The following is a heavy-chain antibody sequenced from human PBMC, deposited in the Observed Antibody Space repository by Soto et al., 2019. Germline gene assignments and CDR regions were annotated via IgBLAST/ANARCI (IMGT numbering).Heavy chain of an antibody. D-gene: IGHD2-21*02. CDR3: AKDRLHVVVTATVLDP. CDR2: ISGSGGST. J-gene: IGHJ5*01. CDR1: GFTFSSYA. Sequence: EGSLRLSCAASGFTFSSYAMSWVRQAPGKGVEWVSAISGSGGSTYYADSVKGRFTISRDNSKNTLYLQMNSLRAEDTAVYYCAKDRLHVVVTATVLDPWGQGTLVTVSS. V-gene: IGHV3-23*01.